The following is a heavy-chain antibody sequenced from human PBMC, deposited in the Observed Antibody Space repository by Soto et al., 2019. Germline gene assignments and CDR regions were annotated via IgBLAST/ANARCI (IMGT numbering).Heavy chain of an antibody. D-gene: IGHD2-2*01. V-gene: IGHV5-51*01. CDR2: IYPGDSDT. CDR3: ARLSTGGYCISTSSPTNCGGDRYDAFDI. CDR1: GYSFTSYW. J-gene: IGHJ3*02. Sequence: PGESLKISCKGSGYSFTSYWIGWVRQMPGKGLEWMGIIYPGDSDTRYSPSFQGQVTISADKSISTAYLQWSSLKASDTAMYYCARLSTGGYCISTSSPTNCGGDRYDAFDIWGQGTMVTVSS.